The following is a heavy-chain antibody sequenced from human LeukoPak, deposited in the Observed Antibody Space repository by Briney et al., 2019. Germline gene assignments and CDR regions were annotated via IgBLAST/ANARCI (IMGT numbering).Heavy chain of an antibody. D-gene: IGHD5-18*01. CDR3: ARDRVRGYSYGYFDY. Sequence: EASVKVSCKASGYTFTSYYMHWVRQAPGQGLEWMGIINPSGGSTSYAQKFQGRVTMTRDTSTSTVYMELSSLRSEDTAVYYCARDRVRGYSYGYFDYWGQGTLVTVSS. CDR1: GYTFTSYY. J-gene: IGHJ4*02. V-gene: IGHV1-46*01. CDR2: INPSGGST.